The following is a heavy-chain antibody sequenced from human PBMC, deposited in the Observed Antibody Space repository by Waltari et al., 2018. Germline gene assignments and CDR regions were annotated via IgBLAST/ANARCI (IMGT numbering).Heavy chain of an antibody. J-gene: IGHJ4*02. CDR2: VSGSGATT. Sequence: EVQLLASGGGLVQPGGSLRLSCAASGFSFGGFGMNWVRQAPGKGLEWVSGVSGSGATTYYADSVRGRFTVSRDNNRNTMYLQMNSLRAEDTAVYYCAKAFRGYSGSYFDIWGRGTLVAVSA. D-gene: IGHD5-12*01. CDR1: GFSFGGFG. CDR3: AKAFRGYSGSYFDI. V-gene: IGHV3-23*01.